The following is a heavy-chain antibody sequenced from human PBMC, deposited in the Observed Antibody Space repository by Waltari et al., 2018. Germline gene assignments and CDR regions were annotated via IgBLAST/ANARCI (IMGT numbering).Heavy chain of an antibody. CDR2: INHSGST. CDR3: ARRSGRYSSSWYTSFDY. D-gene: IGHD6-13*01. CDR1: GGSFSGYY. J-gene: IGHJ4*02. Sequence: QVQLQQWGAGLLKPSETLSLTCAVYGGSFSGYYWRWIRQPPGKGLEWIGEINHSGSTNYNPSLKSRVTISVDTSKNQFSLKLSSVTAADTAVYYCARRSGRYSSSWYTSFDYWGQGTLVTVSS. V-gene: IGHV4-34*01.